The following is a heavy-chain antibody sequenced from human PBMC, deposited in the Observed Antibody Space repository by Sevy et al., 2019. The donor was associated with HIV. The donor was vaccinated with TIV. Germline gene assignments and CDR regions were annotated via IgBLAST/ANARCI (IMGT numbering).Heavy chain of an antibody. D-gene: IGHD3-16*01. CDR1: GGSIRNSNW. J-gene: IGHJ1*01. V-gene: IGHV4-4*02. CDR2: IYHSGNT. CDR3: ARLTGGVDSGFQY. Sequence: SDTLSLTCAVSGGSIRNSNWWSWVRHAPGKGLEWIGEIYHSGNTNYNPSLKSRVTISLDKSKNQFSLKLSSVTAADTAVYYCARLTGGVDSGFQYWGQGTLVTVSS.